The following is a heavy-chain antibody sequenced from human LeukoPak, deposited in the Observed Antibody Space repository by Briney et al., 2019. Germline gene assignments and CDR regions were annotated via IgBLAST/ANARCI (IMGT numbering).Heavy chain of an antibody. D-gene: IGHD3-22*01. CDR2: IWYDGSNK. CDR3: ASNYYDSSGYYSLFDY. V-gene: IGHV3-33*01. Sequence: GRSLRLSCAASGFTFSSYGMHWVRQAPGKGLEWVAVIWYDGSNKYYADSVKGRFTISRDNSKNTLYLQMNSLRAEDTAVYYSASNYYDSSGYYSLFDYWGQGTLVTVSS. J-gene: IGHJ4*02. CDR1: GFTFSSYG.